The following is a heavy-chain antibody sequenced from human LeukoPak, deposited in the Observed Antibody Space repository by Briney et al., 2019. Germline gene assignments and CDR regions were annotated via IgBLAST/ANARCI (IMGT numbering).Heavy chain of an antibody. Sequence: SETLSLTCTVSGGSISSSSYYWGWIRQPPGKGLEWIGSIYYSGSTYYNPSLKSRVTISVDTSKNQFSLKLSSVTAADTAVYYCASLSEGRRASDYWGQGTLVTVSS. CDR3: ASLSEGRRASDY. CDR1: GGSISSSSYY. J-gene: IGHJ4*02. CDR2: IYYSGST. V-gene: IGHV4-39*07.